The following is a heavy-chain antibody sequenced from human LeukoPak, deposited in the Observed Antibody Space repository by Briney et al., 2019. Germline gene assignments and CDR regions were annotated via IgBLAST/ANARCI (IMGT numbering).Heavy chain of an antibody. D-gene: IGHD2-8*01. J-gene: IGHJ5*02. V-gene: IGHV4-34*01. CDR1: GGSLSGYY. Sequence: PSETLSLTCAVYGGSLSGYYWSWIRQPPGKGLEWIGEISHSGSTNYNPSLKSRVTISVDTSKNQFSLKLTSVTAADTAVYYCARGNIILMVYATQKDTTNWFDPWGQGTLVTVSS. CDR3: ARGNIILMVYATQKDTTNWFDP. CDR2: ISHSGST.